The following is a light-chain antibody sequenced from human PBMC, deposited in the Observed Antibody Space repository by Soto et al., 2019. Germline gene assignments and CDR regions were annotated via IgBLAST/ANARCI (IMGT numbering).Light chain of an antibody. V-gene: IGLV2-8*01. CDR1: SSDVGAYDY. CDR2: GVT. CDR3: SSYAGRSTYV. J-gene: IGLJ1*01. Sequence: SALAQPPSATGSPRQSVTFSCTGTSSDVGAYDYVSWYQQYPGKAPKLLIYGVTRRPLGVPDRFSGSKSGNTAALTVSGLQAEDEAYYYCSSYAGRSTYVFGSGSKGTAL.